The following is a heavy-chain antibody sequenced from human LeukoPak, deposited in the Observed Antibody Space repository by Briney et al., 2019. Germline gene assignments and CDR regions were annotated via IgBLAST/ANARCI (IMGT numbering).Heavy chain of an antibody. CDR2: INPNSGGT. CDR1: GYTFTTYY. J-gene: IGHJ4*02. Sequence: ASVKVSCKASGYTFTTYYMHWVRQAPGQGLEWMGWINPNSGGTNYAQKFQGRVTMTRDTSISTAYMELTRLTSDDTAVYYCARSCSSGWLEGYYFDYWGQGTLVTVSS. D-gene: IGHD6-19*01. CDR3: ARSCSSGWLEGYYFDY. V-gene: IGHV1-2*02.